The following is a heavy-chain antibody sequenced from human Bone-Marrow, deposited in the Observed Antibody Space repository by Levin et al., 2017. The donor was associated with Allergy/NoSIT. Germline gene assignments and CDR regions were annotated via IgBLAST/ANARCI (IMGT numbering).Heavy chain of an antibody. D-gene: IGHD6-13*01. CDR3: ARWGYSSSWGYFDY. CDR1: GFTFSSYW. Sequence: GGSLRLSCAASGFTFSSYWMSWVRQAPGKGLEWVANIKQDGSEKYYVDSVKGRFTISRDNAKNSLYLQMNSLRAEDTAVYYCARWGYSSSWGYFDYWGQGTLVTVSS. CDR2: IKQDGSEK. V-gene: IGHV3-7*04. J-gene: IGHJ4*02.